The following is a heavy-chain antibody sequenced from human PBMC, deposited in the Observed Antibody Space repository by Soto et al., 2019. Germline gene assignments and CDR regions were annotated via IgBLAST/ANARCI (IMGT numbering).Heavy chain of an antibody. CDR1: GFTVSSNY. CDR2: IYSGGST. J-gene: IGHJ4*02. Sequence: EVQLVESGGGLVQPGGSPRLSCAVSGFTVSSNYMSWVRQAPGKGLEWVSVIYSGGSTYYADSVKGRFTISRDNSKNTLYLQMNSLRAEDTAVYYCAREGIRSPLYYWGQGTLVTVSS. D-gene: IGHD4-17*01. CDR3: AREGIRSPLYY. V-gene: IGHV3-66*01.